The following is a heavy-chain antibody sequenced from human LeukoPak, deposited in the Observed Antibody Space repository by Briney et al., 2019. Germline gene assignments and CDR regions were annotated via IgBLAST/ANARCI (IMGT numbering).Heavy chain of an antibody. Sequence: PGGSLRLSCAASGFTFNTYWMHWVRQVPGKGLVWVSGINSAGTYTRYADSVKGRFIISRDNAKNTVYLQMNSLRAEDTAVYFCARDLKIVDTPGDDFDSWGQGTLVTVSS. V-gene: IGHV3-74*01. J-gene: IGHJ4*02. D-gene: IGHD5-18*01. CDR1: GFTFNTYW. CDR3: ARDLKIVDTPGDDFDS. CDR2: INSAGTYT.